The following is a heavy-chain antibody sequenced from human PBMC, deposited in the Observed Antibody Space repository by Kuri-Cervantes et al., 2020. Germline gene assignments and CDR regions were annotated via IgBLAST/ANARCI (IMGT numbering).Heavy chain of an antibody. Sequence: LSLTCAASGFTFSSYAMHWVRQAPGKGLEWVTFIWYDGSNKYYIDSVRGRFTASRDNSKNTLYLQMNSLRAEDTAVYYCARAFGGVYYYYGMDVWGQGTTVTVSS. CDR1: GFTFSSYA. CDR2: IWYDGSNK. CDR3: ARAFGGVYYYYGMDV. D-gene: IGHD2-8*02. J-gene: IGHJ6*02. V-gene: IGHV3-30*04.